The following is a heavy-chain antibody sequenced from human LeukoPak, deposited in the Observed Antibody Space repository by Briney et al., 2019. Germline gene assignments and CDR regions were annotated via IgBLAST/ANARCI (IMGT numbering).Heavy chain of an antibody. CDR1: GGSISSGDYY. Sequence: SETLSLTCTVSGGSISSGDYYWSWIRQLPGKGLEWIGYIYYSGSTYYNPSLKSRVTISVDTSKNQFSLKLSSVTAADTAVYYCARASDYYGSGSYYRGFDPWGQGTLVTVSS. V-gene: IGHV4-30-4*01. D-gene: IGHD3-10*01. J-gene: IGHJ5*02. CDR2: IYYSGST. CDR3: ARASDYYGSGSYYRGFDP.